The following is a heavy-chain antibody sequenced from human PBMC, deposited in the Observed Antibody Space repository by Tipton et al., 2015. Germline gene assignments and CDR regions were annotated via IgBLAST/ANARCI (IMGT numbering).Heavy chain of an antibody. D-gene: IGHD3-16*01. J-gene: IGHJ4*02. Sequence: SLRLSCAASGFNFNNYWMTWVRQAPGKGLEWVANIKPDGSESYYLESVKGRFTFSRDNAKNSLYLQMNRLRAEDTAVYYCARDWFGRFLDYWGQGTLVTVSS. CDR2: IKPDGSES. CDR3: ARDWFGRFLDY. CDR1: GFNFNNYW. V-gene: IGHV3-7*01.